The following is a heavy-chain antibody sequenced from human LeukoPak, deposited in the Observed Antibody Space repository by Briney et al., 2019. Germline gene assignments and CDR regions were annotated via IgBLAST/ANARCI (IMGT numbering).Heavy chain of an antibody. CDR1: GFSFTNAW. V-gene: IGHV3-15*01. Sequence: TGGSLRLSCAASGFSFTNAWMSWVRQAPGKGLEWVGQIKSKTDGATTDYAAPVKGSFTISRDDSETTVYLQMNSLRAEDTAVYYCAKLRTTVTIFDYWGQGTLVTVSS. CDR3: AKLRTTVTIFDY. J-gene: IGHJ4*02. CDR2: IKSKTDGATT. D-gene: IGHD4-17*01.